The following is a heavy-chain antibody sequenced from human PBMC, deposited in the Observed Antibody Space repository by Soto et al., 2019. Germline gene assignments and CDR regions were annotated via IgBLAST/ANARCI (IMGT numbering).Heavy chain of an antibody. V-gene: IGHV4-61*01. J-gene: IGHJ4*02. CDR1: GGSVSSGSYY. Sequence: SETLSLTCTVSGGSVSSGSYYWSWIRQPPGKGLEWIGYIYYSGSTNYNPSLKSRVTISVDTSKNQFSLKLSSVTAADTAVYYCARDGYDSFDYWGQGTLVTVSS. D-gene: IGHD5-12*01. CDR3: ARDGYDSFDY. CDR2: IYYSGST.